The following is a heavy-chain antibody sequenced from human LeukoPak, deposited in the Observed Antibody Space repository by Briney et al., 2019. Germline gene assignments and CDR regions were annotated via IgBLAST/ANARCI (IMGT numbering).Heavy chain of an antibody. J-gene: IGHJ5*02. CDR1: GYTFTSYG. V-gene: IGHV1-18*01. D-gene: IGHD2-2*01. Sequence: ASVKVSCKASGYTFTSYGISWVRQAPGQGLEWMGWISAYNGNTNYAQKLQGRVTMTTDTSTSTAYMELRSLRSDDTAVYYRARDLYCSSTSCYPRDNWFDPWGQGTLVTVSS. CDR2: ISAYNGNT. CDR3: ARDLYCSSTSCYPRDNWFDP.